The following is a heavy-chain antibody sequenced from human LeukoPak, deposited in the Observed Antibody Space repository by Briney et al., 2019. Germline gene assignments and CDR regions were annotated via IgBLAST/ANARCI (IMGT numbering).Heavy chain of an antibody. V-gene: IGHV1-18*01. Sequence: ASVKVSCKASGYTFTSYGISWVRQAPGQGLEWMGWISAYNGNTNYAQKLQGRVTMTTDTSTSTAYMELRSLRSDDTAVYYCARSGVLLWSGELLSPTLFDIWGQGTMVTVSS. CDR3: ARSGVLLWSGELLSPTLFDI. CDR1: GYTFTSYG. D-gene: IGHD3-10*01. CDR2: ISAYNGNT. J-gene: IGHJ3*02.